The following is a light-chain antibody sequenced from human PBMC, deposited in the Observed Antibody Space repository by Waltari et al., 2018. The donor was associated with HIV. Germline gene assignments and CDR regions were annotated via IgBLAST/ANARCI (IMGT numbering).Light chain of an antibody. CDR2: TNN. CDR3: ATWDDTLGGV. J-gene: IGLJ3*02. V-gene: IGLV1-44*01. Sequence: QSVLTQPHSASGAPGQRVTISCSGSISNVGSNAVNWYQLLPGTAPKLVIYTNNQRPSGVPDRFSGSKSGTSASLAISGLRSEDEADYYCATWDDTLGGVFGGGTKVSVL. CDR1: ISNVGSNA.